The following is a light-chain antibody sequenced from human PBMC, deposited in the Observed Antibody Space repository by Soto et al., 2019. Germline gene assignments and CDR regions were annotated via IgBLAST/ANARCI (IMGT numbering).Light chain of an antibody. J-gene: IGLJ3*02. V-gene: IGLV2-14*01. Sequence: QSALTQPASVSGSPGQSITISCTGTSSDVGGYNYVSWYQQHPGKAPKLMIYEVSTRPSGVSNRFSGSKSGNTASQTISGLQAEDEADYYCSSYTSSSTRVFGGGTKLTVL. CDR3: SSYTSSSTRV. CDR1: SSDVGGYNY. CDR2: EVS.